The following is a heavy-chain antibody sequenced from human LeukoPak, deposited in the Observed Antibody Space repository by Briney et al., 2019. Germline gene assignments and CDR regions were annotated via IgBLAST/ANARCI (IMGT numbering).Heavy chain of an antibody. CDR1: GYTFTSYD. CDR2: IIPIFGTA. D-gene: IGHD2/OR15-2a*01. CDR3: ARVSMGRVPEGYFDL. V-gene: IGHV1-69*13. Sequence: GASVKVSCKASGYTFTSYDISWVRQAPGQGLEWMGGIIPIFGTANYAQKLQGRVTITADESTSTAYMKMSSLRSEDTAVYYCARVSMGRVPEGYFDLWGRGTLVTVSS. J-gene: IGHJ2*01.